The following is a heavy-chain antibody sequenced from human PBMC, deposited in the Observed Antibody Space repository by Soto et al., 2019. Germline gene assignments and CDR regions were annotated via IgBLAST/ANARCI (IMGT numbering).Heavy chain of an antibody. CDR3: AKVDPSSSSGGCFDY. D-gene: IGHD6-6*01. CDR1: GFTFSSYA. J-gene: IGHJ4*02. V-gene: IGHV3-23*01. CDR2: ISGSGGST. Sequence: PGGSLRLSCAACGFTFSSYAMSWVRQAPGKGLEWVSAISGSGGSTYYADSVKGRFTISRDNSKNTLYLQMNSLRAEDTAVYYCAKVDPSSSSGGCFDYWGQGTLVTVSS.